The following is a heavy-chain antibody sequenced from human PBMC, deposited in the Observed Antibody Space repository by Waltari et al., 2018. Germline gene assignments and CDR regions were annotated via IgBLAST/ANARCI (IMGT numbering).Heavy chain of an antibody. CDR1: GGTFSSYA. CDR3: AREPRGSGTFDY. V-gene: IGHV1-69*05. D-gene: IGHD1-1*01. CDR2: IIPSVVTA. Sequence: QVQLVQSGAEVKKPGSSVKVSCKASGGTFSSYAISWVRQAPGQGLEWMGGIIPSVVTANYAQKFQGRVTITTDESTSTAYMELSSLRSEDTAVYYCAREPRGSGTFDYWGQGTLVTVSS. J-gene: IGHJ4*02.